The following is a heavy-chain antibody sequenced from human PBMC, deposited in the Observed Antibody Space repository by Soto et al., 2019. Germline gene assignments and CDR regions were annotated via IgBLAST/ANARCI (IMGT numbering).Heavy chain of an antibody. D-gene: IGHD4-17*01. CDR1: GFTFNTYS. V-gene: IGHV3-33*01. J-gene: IGHJ4*02. Sequence: GGSLRRSCEASGFTFNTYSMHWVRQPPGKGLEWLAAIWYEGTQKDYADSVKCRFIISRDNSKKTLYLEMNRLRAEDTAVYYCARAGGTTVTGLWPFDSCGEGTLVTVYS. CDR2: IWYEGTQK. CDR3: ARAGGTTVTGLWPFDS.